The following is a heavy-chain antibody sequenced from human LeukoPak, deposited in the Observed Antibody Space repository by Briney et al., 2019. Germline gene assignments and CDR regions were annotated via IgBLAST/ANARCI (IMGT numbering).Heavy chain of an antibody. CDR1: GFTFSIHT. D-gene: IGHD6-19*01. Sequence: GGSLRLSCAASGFTFSIHTMSWVRQAPGKGLEYVSTISSNGGSTYYANSVKGRFTISRDDSKNTLYLQMGSLRAEDMAVYYCAGDRGSSGWYYFDCWGQGTLVTVSS. J-gene: IGHJ4*02. CDR2: ISSNGGST. CDR3: AGDRGSSGWYYFDC. V-gene: IGHV3-64*01.